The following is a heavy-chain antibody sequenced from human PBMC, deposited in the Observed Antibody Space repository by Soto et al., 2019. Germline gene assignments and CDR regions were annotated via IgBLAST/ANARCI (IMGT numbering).Heavy chain of an antibody. CDR1: GGSISSYY. CDR3: ARHRFEYCSGGSCYYFDY. D-gene: IGHD2-15*01. V-gene: IGHV4-59*08. CDR2: IYYSGST. J-gene: IGHJ4*02. Sequence: SETLSLTCTVSGGSISSYYWSWIRQPPGKGLEWIGYIYYSGSTNYNPSLKSRVTISVDTSKNQFSLKLSSVTAADTAVYYCARHRFEYCSGGSCYYFDYWGQGTLVTVSS.